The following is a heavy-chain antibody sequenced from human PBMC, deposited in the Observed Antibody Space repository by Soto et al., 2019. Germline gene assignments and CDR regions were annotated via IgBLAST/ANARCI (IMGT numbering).Heavy chain of an antibody. V-gene: IGHV3-49*03. CDR1: GFTFGDYA. D-gene: IGHD2-2*01. CDR3: TRDSIVVVPAAPDY. CDR2: IRSKAYGGTT. J-gene: IGHJ4*02. Sequence: GGFLRLSCTASGFTFGDYAMSWFRQAPGKGLEWVGFIRSKAYGGTTEYAASVKGRFTISRDDSKSIAYLQMNSLKTEDTAVYCCTRDSIVVVPAAPDYWGQGTLVTVSS.